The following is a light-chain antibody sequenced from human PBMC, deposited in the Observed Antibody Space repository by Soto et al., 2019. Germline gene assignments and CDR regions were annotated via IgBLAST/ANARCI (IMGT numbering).Light chain of an antibody. CDR1: QSLRISF. V-gene: IGKV3-20*01. J-gene: IGKJ1*01. CDR2: ASS. Sequence: EIVLTQSPGTLSLSPGQGATLSCRASQSLRISFLAWYQQKPGQAPRLLIYASSSRATGIPDRFSGSGSGTDFTLTISGLEPEDFAVYYCQQYDNWPRTFGQGTKV. CDR3: QQYDNWPRT.